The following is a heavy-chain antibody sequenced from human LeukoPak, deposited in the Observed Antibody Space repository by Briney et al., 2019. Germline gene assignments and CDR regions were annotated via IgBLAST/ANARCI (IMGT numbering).Heavy chain of an antibody. V-gene: IGHV3-53*01. CDR3: ARPYCSGWYSIDY. Sequence: GGSLRLSCAASGFTVSSNYMSWVRQAPEKGLEWVSVIYSGGSTYYADSVKGRFTISRDNSKNTLYLQMNSLRAEDTAVYYCARPYCSGWYSIDYWGQGTLVTVSS. CDR2: IYSGGST. CDR1: GFTVSSNY. J-gene: IGHJ4*02. D-gene: IGHD6-19*01.